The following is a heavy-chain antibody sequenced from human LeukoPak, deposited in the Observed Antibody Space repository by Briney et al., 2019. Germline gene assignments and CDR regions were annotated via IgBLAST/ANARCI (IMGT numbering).Heavy chain of an antibody. J-gene: IGHJ4*02. D-gene: IGHD1-26*01. CDR1: GYSISSGYY. Sequence: SETLSLTCTVSGYSISSGYYWGWIRQPPGKGLEWIGSIYYSGSTYYNPSLKSRVTISVDTSKNQFSLKLSSVTAADTAVYYCARDRGGSREVDYWGQGTLVTVSS. CDR2: IYYSGST. V-gene: IGHV4-38-2*02. CDR3: ARDRGGSREVDY.